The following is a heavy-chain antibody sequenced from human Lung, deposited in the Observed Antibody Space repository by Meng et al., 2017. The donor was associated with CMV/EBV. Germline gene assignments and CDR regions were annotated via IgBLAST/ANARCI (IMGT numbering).Heavy chain of an antibody. Sequence: SETLSLXXTVSGGSVRSSFYYWSWIRQSPGKGLEWIGYIYYSGSTDYNTSLKSRVTMSIDTSKNQTSLKLSSVTAADTAVYYCARSPTGDYAMDVWGQGTXVTVSS. V-gene: IGHV4-61*01. CDR3: ARSPTGDYAMDV. J-gene: IGHJ6*02. D-gene: IGHD4-17*01. CDR2: IYYSGST. CDR1: GGSVRSSFYY.